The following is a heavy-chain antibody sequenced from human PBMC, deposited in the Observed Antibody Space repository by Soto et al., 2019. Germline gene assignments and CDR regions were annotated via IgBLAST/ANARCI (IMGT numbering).Heavy chain of an antibody. V-gene: IGHV1-18*01. CDR1: GYTFTSYG. J-gene: IGHJ4*02. CDR2: ISAYNGNT. D-gene: IGHD3-22*01. CDR3: ARKDYYDSSGSIDDY. Sequence: QVQLAQSGAEVKKPGASVKVSCKASGYTFTSYGISWVRQAPGQGLEWMGWISAYNGNTNYAQKLQGRVTMTTDTSTSTAYMELRSLRSDDTAVYYCARKDYYDSSGSIDDYWGQGTLVTVSS.